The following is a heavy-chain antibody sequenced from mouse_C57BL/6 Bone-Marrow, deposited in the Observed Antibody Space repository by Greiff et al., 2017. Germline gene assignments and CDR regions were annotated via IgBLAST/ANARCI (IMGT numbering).Heavy chain of an antibody. Sequence: VQLQQSGPELVKPGASVKISCKASGYTFTDYYMNWVKQSHGKSLEWIGDINPNNGGTSYNQKFKGKATLTVDKSSSTAYMELRSLTSEDSAVYYCAPIYYYGSSRYFDVWGTGTTGTVSS. CDR2: INPNNGGT. J-gene: IGHJ1*03. D-gene: IGHD1-1*01. CDR1: GYTFTDYY. CDR3: APIYYYGSSRYFDV. V-gene: IGHV1-26*01.